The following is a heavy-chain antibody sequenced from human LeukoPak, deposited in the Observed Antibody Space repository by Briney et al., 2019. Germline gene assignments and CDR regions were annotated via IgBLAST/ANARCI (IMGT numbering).Heavy chain of an antibody. CDR3: ARTPGGDRFDP. CDR2: IYYSGST. Sequence: SETLCLTCAVSGGSISSYYWSWTRQPPGKGLEWIGYIYYSGSTNYNPSLKRRRTISADTSNNQFSLKLSSVTAADTAVYYCARTPGGDRFDPGGQRTLVTVS. J-gene: IGHJ5*02. D-gene: IGHD1-14*01. CDR1: GGSISSYY. V-gene: IGHV4-59*01.